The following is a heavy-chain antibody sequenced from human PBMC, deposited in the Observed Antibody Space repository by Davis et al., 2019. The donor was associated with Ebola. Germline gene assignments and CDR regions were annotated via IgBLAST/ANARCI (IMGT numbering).Heavy chain of an antibody. CDR3: ARAPAAMNGWYFDL. V-gene: IGHV4-4*02. D-gene: IGHD2-2*01. CDR1: GGSLSSSNW. Sequence: PSETLSLTCAVSGGSLSSSNWWSWVRQPPGKGLEWIGVIYHSGSTNYNPSLKSRVTISVDKSKNQFSLKLSSVTAADTAVYYCARAPAAMNGWYFDLWGRGTLVTVSS. CDR2: IYHSGST. J-gene: IGHJ2*01.